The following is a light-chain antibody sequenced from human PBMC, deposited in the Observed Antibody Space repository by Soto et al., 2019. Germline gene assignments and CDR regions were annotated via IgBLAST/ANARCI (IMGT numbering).Light chain of an antibody. J-gene: IGLJ1*01. V-gene: IGLV2-14*01. Sequence: QSVLTQPASVSGSPGQSITISCTGTSSDVGGYNYVSWYQQNPGKVPKLMIYDVSNRPSGVSNRFSGSKSGNTASLTISGLQAEDEADYYCTSYTSSSTPYVFGGGTKVTVL. CDR2: DVS. CDR1: SSDVGGYNY. CDR3: TSYTSSSTPYV.